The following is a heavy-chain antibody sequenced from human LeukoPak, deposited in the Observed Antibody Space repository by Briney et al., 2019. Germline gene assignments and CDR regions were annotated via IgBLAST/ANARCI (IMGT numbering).Heavy chain of an antibody. Sequence: PSETLSLTCTVSGGSISSYYWSWIRQPPGKGLEWIGYIYYSGNTHYNPSLKSRVTISVGTSKKQFSLNLQSVTPEDTAVYYCARNLIPEQLVVNFWGQGTLVTVSS. CDR3: ARNLIPEQLVVNF. CDR1: GGSISSYY. V-gene: IGHV4-59*01. D-gene: IGHD6-13*01. J-gene: IGHJ4*02. CDR2: IYYSGNT.